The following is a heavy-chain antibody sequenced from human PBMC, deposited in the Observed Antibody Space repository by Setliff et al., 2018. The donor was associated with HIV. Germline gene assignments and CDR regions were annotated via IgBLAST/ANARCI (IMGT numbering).Heavy chain of an antibody. CDR3: ARAFQHFEYAFDI. Sequence: PSETLSLTCTVSGGSISSNSYYWGWIRQPPGKGLEWIGSIYHSGRTYYNPSLKSRVTISVDTSKNQFSLKLTSVTAADTAVYYCARAFQHFEYAFDIWGRGTLVTVSS. V-gene: IGHV4-39*07. CDR1: GGSISSNSYY. CDR2: IYHSGRT. D-gene: IGHD2-8*01. J-gene: IGHJ2*01.